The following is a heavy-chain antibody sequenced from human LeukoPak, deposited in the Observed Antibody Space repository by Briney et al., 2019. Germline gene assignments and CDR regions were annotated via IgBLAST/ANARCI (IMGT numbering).Heavy chain of an antibody. CDR1: GYTFTGYY. Sequence: ASVKVSCKASGYTFTGYYMHWVRQAPGQGLEWMGWINPNSGGTNYAQKFQGRVTMTRDTSISTAYMELSSLTSEDTAVYYCARDREVGTTRKYFDYWGQGTLVTVSS. CDR3: ARDREVGTTRKYFDY. V-gene: IGHV1-2*02. J-gene: IGHJ4*02. CDR2: INPNSGGT. D-gene: IGHD1-26*01.